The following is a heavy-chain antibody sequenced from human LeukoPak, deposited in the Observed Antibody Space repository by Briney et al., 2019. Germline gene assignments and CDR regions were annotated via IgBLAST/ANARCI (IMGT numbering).Heavy chain of an antibody. Sequence: ASVKVSCKVSGYTLTELSMHWVRQAPGKGLEWMGGFDPEDGETIYAQKFQGRVTMTEDTSTDTDYMELSSLRSEDTAVYYCATTNYGSGSYYPDYWGQGTLVTVSS. D-gene: IGHD3-10*01. CDR3: ATTNYGSGSYYPDY. J-gene: IGHJ4*02. CDR1: GYTLTELS. V-gene: IGHV1-24*01. CDR2: FDPEDGET.